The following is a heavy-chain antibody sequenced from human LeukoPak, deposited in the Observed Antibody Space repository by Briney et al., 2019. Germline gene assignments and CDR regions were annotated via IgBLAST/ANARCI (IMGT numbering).Heavy chain of an antibody. D-gene: IGHD2-2*01. V-gene: IGHV1-69*13. CDR1: GGTFSSYA. J-gene: IGHJ3*02. CDR3: ASGVVPAAWESAFDI. Sequence: SVKGSCKASGGTFSSYAISWVRQAPGQGLEWMGGIIPIFGTANYAKKFQGRVAITADESTSTAYMELSSLRSEDTAVYYCASGVVPAAWESAFDIWGQGTMVTVSS. CDR2: IIPIFGTA.